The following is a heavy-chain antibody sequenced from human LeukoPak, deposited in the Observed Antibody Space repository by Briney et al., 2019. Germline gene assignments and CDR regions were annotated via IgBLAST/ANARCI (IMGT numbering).Heavy chain of an antibody. Sequence: GGSLRLSCAASGFSFSNFAMNWVRQAPGKGLEWISYISSSNTIYYADSVKGRFTISRDNAKNSLYLQMNSLTADDTAVYYCARLGRFLRVDYFDYWGQGSLVTVSS. CDR3: ARLGRFLRVDYFDY. CDR2: ISSSNTI. CDR1: GFSFSNFA. V-gene: IGHV3-48*01. D-gene: IGHD3-10*01. J-gene: IGHJ4*02.